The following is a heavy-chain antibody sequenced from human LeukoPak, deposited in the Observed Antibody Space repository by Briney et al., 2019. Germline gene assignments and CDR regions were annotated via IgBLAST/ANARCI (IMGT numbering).Heavy chain of an antibody. CDR3: AKRESSSSWYNYFDY. CDR2: ISPSADST. Sequence: PGGSLRLSCAASGFTFSNYAMSWVRQAPGKGLEWVSAISPSADSTSYADSVKGRFAISRDNSKNTVYLQMGSLRAEDTAVYYCAKRESSSSWYNYFDYWGQGTLGTVSS. V-gene: IGHV3-23*01. J-gene: IGHJ4*02. D-gene: IGHD6-13*01. CDR1: GFTFSNYA.